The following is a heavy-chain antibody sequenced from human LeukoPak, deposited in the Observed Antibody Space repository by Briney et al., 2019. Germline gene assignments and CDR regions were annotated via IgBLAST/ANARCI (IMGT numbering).Heavy chain of an antibody. V-gene: IGHV4-4*07. CDR1: GASISSYY. CDR2: IYTSGST. Sequence: PSETLSLTCTVSGASISSYYWSWIRQPAGKGLEWIGRIYTSGSTNYNPSLKSRVTISVDTSKNQFSLKLSSVTAADTAVYYCARVGELHDAFDIWGQGTMVTVSS. J-gene: IGHJ3*02. CDR3: ARVGELHDAFDI. D-gene: IGHD1-26*01.